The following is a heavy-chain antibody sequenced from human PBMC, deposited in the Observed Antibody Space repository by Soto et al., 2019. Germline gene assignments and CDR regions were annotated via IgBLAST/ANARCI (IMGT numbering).Heavy chain of an antibody. CDR1: GFTFSDYY. CDR3: ARDCSGGSCYLLLDY. CDR2: ISSSGSTI. V-gene: IGHV3-11*01. J-gene: IGHJ4*02. D-gene: IGHD2-15*01. Sequence: GGSLRLSCAASGFTFSDYYMSWIRQAPGKGLEWVSYISSSGSTIYYADSVKGRFTISRDNAKNSLYLQMNSLRAEDTAVYYCARDCSGGSCYLLLDYWGQGTLVTVSS.